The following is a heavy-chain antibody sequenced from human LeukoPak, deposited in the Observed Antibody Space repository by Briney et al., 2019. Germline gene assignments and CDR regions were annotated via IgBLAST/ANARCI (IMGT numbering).Heavy chain of an antibody. CDR3: ARQTGSGLFILP. CDR2: IYYSGNT. D-gene: IGHD3/OR15-3a*01. Sequence: SETLSLTCAVSGGSVGSDTYSWGWIRQPPGKGLEWIGSIYYSGNTYYNASLKSQVSISIDTSKNQFSLRLTSVTAADTAVYYCARQTGSGLFILPGGQGTLVTVSS. J-gene: IGHJ4*02. CDR1: GGSVGSDTYS. V-gene: IGHV4-39*01.